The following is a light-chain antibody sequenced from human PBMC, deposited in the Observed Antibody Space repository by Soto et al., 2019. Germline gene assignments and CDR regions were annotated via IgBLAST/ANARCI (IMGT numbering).Light chain of an antibody. J-gene: IGKJ5*01. Sequence: DIQMTQSPSTLSASVGDRVTITCRASQSISSWLAWYQQKPGKAPKLLIYKASSLESGVPSRFSGSGSGTEFTLTIRSLQPDDFATYYCQQYNSYPITFGQGTRLA. CDR3: QQYNSYPIT. CDR1: QSISSW. CDR2: KAS. V-gene: IGKV1-5*03.